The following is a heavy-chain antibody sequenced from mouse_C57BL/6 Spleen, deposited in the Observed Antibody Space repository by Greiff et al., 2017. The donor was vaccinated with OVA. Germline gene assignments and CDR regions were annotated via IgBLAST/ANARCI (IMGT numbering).Heavy chain of an antibody. CDR1: GYSITSDY. Sequence: EVQGVESGPGLAKPSQTLSLTCSVTGYSITSDYWNWIRKFPGNKLEYIGYISYSGSTYYNPSLKSRISITRDTSKNQYYLQLNSVTTEDTATYYCARSYGYDGAWFAYWGQGTLVTVSA. D-gene: IGHD2-2*01. J-gene: IGHJ3*01. V-gene: IGHV3-8*01. CDR2: ISYSGST. CDR3: ARSYGYDGAWFAY.